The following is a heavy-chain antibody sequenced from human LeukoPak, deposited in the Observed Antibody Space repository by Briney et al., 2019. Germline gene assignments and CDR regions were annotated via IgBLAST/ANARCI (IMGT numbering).Heavy chain of an antibody. CDR1: GGSFSGYY. V-gene: IGHV4-34*01. Sequence: SETLSLTCAVYGGSFSGYYWSWIRQPPGKGLEWIGEINHSGSTNYNPSLKSRVTISVDTSKNQFSLKLSSVTAADTAVYYCARGSSGWFDYYFDYWGQGTLVTVSS. CDR3: ARGSSGWFDYYFDY. CDR2: INHSGST. D-gene: IGHD6-19*01. J-gene: IGHJ4*02.